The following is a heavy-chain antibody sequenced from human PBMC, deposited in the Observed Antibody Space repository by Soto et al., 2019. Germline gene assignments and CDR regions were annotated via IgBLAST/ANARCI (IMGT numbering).Heavy chain of an antibody. D-gene: IGHD4-17*01. CDR3: ARDFDGDYGY. CDR1: GFTFSSYW. V-gene: IGHV3-74*01. CDR2: INGAGSST. J-gene: IGHJ4*02. Sequence: EVQLVESGGGLVQPGGSLRLSCAASGFTFSSYWMHWVGQAPGKGLWWVSRINGAGSSTSEAGSVRGRFTISRDNAKITLYLQMNGLRAEDTAVYYCARDFDGDYGYWGQGTLVTVSS.